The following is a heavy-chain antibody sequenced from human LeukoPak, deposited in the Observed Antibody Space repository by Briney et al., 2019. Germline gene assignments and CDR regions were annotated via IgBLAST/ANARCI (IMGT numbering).Heavy chain of an antibody. V-gene: IGHV5-51*01. J-gene: IGHJ4*02. CDR1: GYSFTTYW. Sequence: GESLKISCKGSGYSFTTYWIGWVRQMPGKGLEWMGIIYPGDSDTRYSPSFQGQVTISADKSISTAYLQWSGLKASDTAIDYCASLNYGSGSYVANWGQGTLVTVSS. CDR3: ASLNYGSGSYVAN. CDR2: IYPGDSDT. D-gene: IGHD3-10*01.